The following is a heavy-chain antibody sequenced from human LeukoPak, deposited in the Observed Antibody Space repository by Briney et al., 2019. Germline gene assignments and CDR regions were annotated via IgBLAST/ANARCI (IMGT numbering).Heavy chain of an antibody. D-gene: IGHD6-19*01. J-gene: IGHJ4*02. V-gene: IGHV3-23*01. CDR3: NSYVAGRGPFDY. CDR2: ISGSGGST. Sequence: GGSLRLSCAASGFPFSSYAMRWVRQAPGKGLEWVSAISGSGGSTYYADSVKGRFTISRDNSKNTLYLQMNSLRAEDTAVYYCNSYVAGRGPFDYWGQGTLVTVSS. CDR1: GFPFSSYA.